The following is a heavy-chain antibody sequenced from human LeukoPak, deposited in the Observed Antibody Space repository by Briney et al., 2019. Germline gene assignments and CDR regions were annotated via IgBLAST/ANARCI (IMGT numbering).Heavy chain of an antibody. V-gene: IGHV6-1*01. J-gene: IGHJ4*02. D-gene: IGHD2-21*02. CDR2: TYYRSTWYN. CDR3: ARDHCGGDCYCFDY. CDR1: GDSVSSNSVT. Sequence: SQTLSLTCAISGDSVSSNSVTWNWIRQSPSRGLEWLGRTYYRSTWYNDYAVSVRGRITVNPDTSKNQFSLQLNSVTPEDTAVYYCARDHCGGDCYCFDYWGQGTLVTVSS.